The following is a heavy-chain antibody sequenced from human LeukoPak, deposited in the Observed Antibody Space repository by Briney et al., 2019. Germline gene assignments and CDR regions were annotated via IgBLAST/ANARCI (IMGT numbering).Heavy chain of an antibody. Sequence: PGGSLRLSCAASGFTFTNAWMSWVRQAPGKGPEWVSSISSSSSYIYYADSVKGRFTISRDNAKNSLYLQMNSLRAEDTAVYHCARARLAVSGNYFENWGQGTLVTVSS. V-gene: IGHV3-21*01. J-gene: IGHJ4*02. CDR2: ISSSSSYI. CDR1: GFTFTNAW. D-gene: IGHD6-19*01. CDR3: ARARLAVSGNYFEN.